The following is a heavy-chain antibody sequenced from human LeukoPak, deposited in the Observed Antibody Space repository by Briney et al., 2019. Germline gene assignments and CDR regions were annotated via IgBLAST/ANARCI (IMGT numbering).Heavy chain of an antibody. CDR2: IGPKSADT. J-gene: IGHJ3*01. Sequence: ASVKVSCKASGYTFTDYYIHWVRQAPGQGLEWMTYIGPKSADTHYAQKFQGRVTMTLDTSISTAYMELKWLTADDTAVYYCARDGVAGRSVAFDLWGQGTMVTVSS. CDR3: ARDGVAGRSVAFDL. D-gene: IGHD6-19*01. CDR1: GYTFTDYY. V-gene: IGHV1-2*02.